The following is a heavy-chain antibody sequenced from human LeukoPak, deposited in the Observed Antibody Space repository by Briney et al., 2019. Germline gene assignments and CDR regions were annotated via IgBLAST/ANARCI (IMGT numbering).Heavy chain of an antibody. D-gene: IGHD3-22*01. V-gene: IGHV3-23*01. J-gene: IGHJ4*02. Sequence: GGTLRLSCAASGFTFSSYDMSWVRQAPGKGLEWVSAISGSGGSTYYADSVKGRFTISRDNSKNTLYLQMNSLRAEDTAVYYCAKDKRDYYYYDSSGYFDYWGQGTLVTVSS. CDR1: GFTFSSYD. CDR3: AKDKRDYYYYDSSGYFDY. CDR2: ISGSGGST.